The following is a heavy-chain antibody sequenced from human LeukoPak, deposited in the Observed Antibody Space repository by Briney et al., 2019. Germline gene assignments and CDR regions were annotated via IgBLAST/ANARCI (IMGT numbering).Heavy chain of an antibody. V-gene: IGHV3-23*01. CDR3: AKAAAAPGFDF. J-gene: IGHJ4*02. D-gene: IGHD6-13*01. CDR1: GFTSSSYA. CDR2: VSGSGDRM. Sequence: GGSLRLSCAASGFTSSSYALNWVRQTPGKGLEWVATVSGSGDRMYHADSVKGRFTISRDNSKNTIYLQMNSLRAEDTALYYCAKAAAAPGFDFWGQGTLVTVSS.